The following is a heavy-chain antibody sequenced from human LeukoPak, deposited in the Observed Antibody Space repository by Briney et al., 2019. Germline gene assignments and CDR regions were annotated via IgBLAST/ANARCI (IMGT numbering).Heavy chain of an antibody. V-gene: IGHV3-49*03. J-gene: IGHJ4*02. CDR3: TRENRCYDWFQADY. Sequence: GGSLRLSCTASGFTFSDYAMSWFRQAPGKGLEWVGFIRNKAYGGAAEYAVSGKGRITIERADSTTIVYMQINSVKTEDTAVYYCTRENRCYDWFQADYWGQGTLVTVSS. CDR2: IRNKAYGGAA. D-gene: IGHD3-9*01. CDR1: GFTFSDYA.